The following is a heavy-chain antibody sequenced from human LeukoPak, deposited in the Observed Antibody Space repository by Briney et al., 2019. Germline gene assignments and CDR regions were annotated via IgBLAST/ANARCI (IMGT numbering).Heavy chain of an antibody. V-gene: IGHV3-9*01. Sequence: PGRSLRLSCAASGFTFDDYAMHWVRQAPGKGLEWVSGISWNSGSIGYADSVKGRFAISRDNAKNSLYLQMNSLRAEDTALYYCAKDISNSGAFDIWGQGTMVTVSS. CDR2: ISWNSGSI. J-gene: IGHJ3*02. D-gene: IGHD1-1*01. CDR1: GFTFDDYA. CDR3: AKDISNSGAFDI.